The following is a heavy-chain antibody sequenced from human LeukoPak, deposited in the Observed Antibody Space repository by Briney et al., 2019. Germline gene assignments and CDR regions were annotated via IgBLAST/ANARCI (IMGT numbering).Heavy chain of an antibody. V-gene: IGHV4-34*01. CDR3: ARAPIAAPFDY. CDR2: INHSGST. D-gene: IGHD6-13*01. Sequence: PSETLSLTCAVYGGSFSGYYWSWIRQPPGKGLEWIGEINHSGSTNYNPSLKSRITISVGTSKNQFSLKLSSVTAADTAVYYCARAPIAAPFDYWGQGTLVTVSS. J-gene: IGHJ4*02. CDR1: GGSFSGYY.